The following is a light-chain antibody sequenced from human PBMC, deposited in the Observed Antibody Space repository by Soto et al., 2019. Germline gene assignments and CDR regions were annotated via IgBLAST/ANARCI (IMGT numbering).Light chain of an antibody. V-gene: IGLV1-47*02. CDR1: SSSIGTNF. J-gene: IGLJ1*01. Sequence: QSVLTQPPSASGTPGQRVSISCSGYSSSIGTNFVYWYQQLPGTAPKVLIHSNNQRPSGVPDRFSSSKSGTSASLAISGLRSEDEADYYCAAWDDNLSTYVFGSGTKVTVL. CDR3: AAWDDNLSTYV. CDR2: SNN.